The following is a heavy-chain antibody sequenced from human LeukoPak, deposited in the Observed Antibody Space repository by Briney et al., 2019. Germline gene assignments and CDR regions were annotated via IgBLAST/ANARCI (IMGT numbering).Heavy chain of an antibody. CDR3: ASRTLHYYDSSGLDAFDI. J-gene: IGHJ3*02. CDR2: IYYSGST. Sequence: GSLRLSCAASGFTFSSYSMNWVRQPPGKGLEYIGSIYYSGSTNYNPSLKSRVTISVDTSKNQFSLKLSSVTAADTAVYYCASRTLHYYDSSGLDAFDIWGQGTMVTVSS. V-gene: IGHV4-59*01. CDR1: GFTFSSYS. D-gene: IGHD3-22*01.